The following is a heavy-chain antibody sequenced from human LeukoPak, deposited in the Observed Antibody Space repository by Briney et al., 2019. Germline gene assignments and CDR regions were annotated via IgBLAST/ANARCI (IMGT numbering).Heavy chain of an antibody. CDR3: ARKLRFLENYGMDV. J-gene: IGHJ6*02. CDR1: GYTFTGYY. V-gene: IGHV1-2*02. Sequence: ASVKVSCKASGYTFTGYYMHWVRQAPGQGLEWMGWINPNSGGTNYAQKFQGMVTMTRDTSISTAYMELSRLRSDDTAVYYCARKLRFLENYGMDVWGQGTTVTVSS. D-gene: IGHD3-3*01. CDR2: INPNSGGT.